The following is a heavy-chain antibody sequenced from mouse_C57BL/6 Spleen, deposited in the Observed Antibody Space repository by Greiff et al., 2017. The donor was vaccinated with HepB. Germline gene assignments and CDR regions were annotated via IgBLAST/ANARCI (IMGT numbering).Heavy chain of an antibody. J-gene: IGHJ4*01. V-gene: IGHV3-6*01. CDR1: GYSITSGYY. D-gene: IGHD2-1*01. CDR2: ISYDGSN. Sequence: EVKLMESGPGLVKPSQSLSLTCSVTGYSITSGYYWNWIRQFPGNKLEWMGYISYDGSNNYNPSLKNRISITRDTSKNQFFLKLNSVTTEDTATYYCAAYGKNAMDYWGQGTSVTVSS. CDR3: AAYGKNAMDY.